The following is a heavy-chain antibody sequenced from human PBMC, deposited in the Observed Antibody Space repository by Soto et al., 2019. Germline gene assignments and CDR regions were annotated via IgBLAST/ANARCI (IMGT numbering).Heavy chain of an antibody. Sequence: QVQLQQWGAGLLKPSETLSLTCAVYGGSFSGYYWSWIRQPPGKGLEWIGEINHSGSTNYNPSLTSRVTISVDTSKNQFSLKLSSVTAADTAVYYCARTLTGWFDPWGQGTLVTVSS. CDR2: INHSGST. J-gene: IGHJ5*02. V-gene: IGHV4-34*01. CDR3: ARTLTGWFDP. CDR1: GGSFSGYY.